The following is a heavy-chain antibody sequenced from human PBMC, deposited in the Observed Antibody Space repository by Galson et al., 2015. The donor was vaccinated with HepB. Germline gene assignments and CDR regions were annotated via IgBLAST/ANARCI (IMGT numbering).Heavy chain of an antibody. CDR3: AKGLSIDP. CDR1: GFTFNNHA. J-gene: IGHJ5*02. Sequence: SLRLSCAASGFTFNNHAMSWVRQAPGKGLEWVAVINGRGNRTQYADSVRGRSIILRDNSKSTVYLQMNSLRAGDTAEYHCAKGLSIDPWGQGTRVTVSS. V-gene: IGHV3-23*01. CDR2: INGRGNRT.